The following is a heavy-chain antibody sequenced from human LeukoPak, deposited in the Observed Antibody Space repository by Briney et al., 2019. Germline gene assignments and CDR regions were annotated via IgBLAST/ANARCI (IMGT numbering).Heavy chain of an antibody. D-gene: IGHD3-3*01. Sequence: GPVKVSCKASGYTFTGYYMHWVRQAPGQGLEWMGWINPNSGGTNYAQKFQGWVTMTRDTSISTAYMELSRLRSDDTAVYYCSSSGVEEWQGLHFWGQGTLVTVSS. CDR3: SSSGVEEWQGLHF. J-gene: IGHJ4*02. CDR2: INPNSGGT. V-gene: IGHV1-2*04. CDR1: GYTFTGYY.